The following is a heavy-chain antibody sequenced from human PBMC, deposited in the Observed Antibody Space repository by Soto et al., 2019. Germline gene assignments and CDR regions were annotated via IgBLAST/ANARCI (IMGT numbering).Heavy chain of an antibody. V-gene: IGHV6-1*01. CDR1: GDSVSSNSAA. J-gene: IGHJ4*02. D-gene: IGHD3-10*01. Sequence: SQTLSLTCAISGDSVSSNSAAWNWIRQSPSRGLEWLGRTYYRSTWHTDYAVSVKGRITVNPDSSRNQFSLQLNSVTPEDTAIYYCARSSGSLDYWGQGTLVTVSS. CDR3: ARSSGSLDY. CDR2: TYYRSTWHT.